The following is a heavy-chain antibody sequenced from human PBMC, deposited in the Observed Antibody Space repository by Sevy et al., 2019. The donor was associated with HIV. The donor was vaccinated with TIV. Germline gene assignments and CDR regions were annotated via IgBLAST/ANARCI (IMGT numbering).Heavy chain of an antibody. Sequence: ASVKVSCKASGGTLSNYAISWVRQAPGQGLEWMGGIIPIFGAASYAQKFQGRVTITADESTSTVYMELSSLRSKDTAVYYCARGGGMRSYYYYYMDVWGKGTTVTVSS. CDR1: GGTLSNYA. CDR2: IIPIFGAA. CDR3: ARGGGMRSYYYYYMDV. J-gene: IGHJ6*03. V-gene: IGHV1-69*13. D-gene: IGHD3-16*01.